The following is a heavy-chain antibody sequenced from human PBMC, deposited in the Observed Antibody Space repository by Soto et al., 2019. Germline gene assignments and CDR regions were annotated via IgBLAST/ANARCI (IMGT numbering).Heavy chain of an antibody. D-gene: IGHD3-10*01. Sequence: QITLKESGPTLVKPTQTLTLTCAFSGFSLNTRGVGVGWIRQPPGEALEWLALIYWDNDKRYSPSLKSRLTIXKXXPKNHVVLMMTDMDPVDTATYYCAHNNYYGSGSVYWGQGTLFTVSS. CDR3: AHNNYYGSGSVY. CDR1: GFSLNTRGVG. CDR2: IYWDNDK. J-gene: IGHJ4*02. V-gene: IGHV2-5*02.